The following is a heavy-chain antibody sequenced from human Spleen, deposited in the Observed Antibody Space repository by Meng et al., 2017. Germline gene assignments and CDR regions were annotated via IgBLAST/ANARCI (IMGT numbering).Heavy chain of an antibody. J-gene: IGHJ4*02. V-gene: IGHV4-38-2*02. Sequence: SETLSLTCAVSGYSISSGYYWGWIRQPPGKGLEWIGSIYHSGSTYYNPSLKSRVTISVDTSKNQFSLKLSSVTAADTAVYYCARDNYDILTGYYSYYFDYWGQGTLVTVSS. CDR2: IYHSGST. D-gene: IGHD3-9*01. CDR3: ARDNYDILTGYYSYYFDY. CDR1: GYSISSGYY.